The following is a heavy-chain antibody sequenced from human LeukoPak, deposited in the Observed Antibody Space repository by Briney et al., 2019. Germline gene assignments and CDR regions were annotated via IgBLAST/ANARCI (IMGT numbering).Heavy chain of an antibody. CDR3: ARAHGRYVGATYYYYGMDV. Sequence: PGGSLRLSCTASGFTFSSYAMNWVRQAPGKGLEWVSYISSSSSNIFYADSFKGRFTISRDNAKNSLYLQMNSLRAEDTVVYYCARAHGRYVGATYYYYGMDVWGQGTTVTVSS. J-gene: IGHJ6*02. V-gene: IGHV3-21*04. CDR2: ISSSSSNI. CDR1: GFTFSSYA. D-gene: IGHD1-26*01.